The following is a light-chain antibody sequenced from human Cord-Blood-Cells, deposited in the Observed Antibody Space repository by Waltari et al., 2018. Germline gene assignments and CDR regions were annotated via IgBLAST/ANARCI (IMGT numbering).Light chain of an antibody. CDR3: LLYYGGAQPF. Sequence: QTVVTQEPSLTVSPGGTVTLTCASSTGAVTSGYYPNWFQQKPGQAPRALMYSTSNKHPWTPARFSGSLLGGKAALTLSGVQPEDEAEYYCLLYYGGAQPFFGGGTKLTVL. CDR1: TGAVTSGYY. CDR2: STS. J-gene: IGLJ2*01. V-gene: IGLV7-43*01.